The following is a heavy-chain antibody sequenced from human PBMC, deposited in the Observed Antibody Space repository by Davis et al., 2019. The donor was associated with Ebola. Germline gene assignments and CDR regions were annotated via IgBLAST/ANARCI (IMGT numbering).Heavy chain of an antibody. J-gene: IGHJ6*02. D-gene: IGHD3-3*01. CDR1: GFTFSSYG. Sequence: GGSLRLSCAASGFTFSSYGMHWVRQAPGKGLEWVAVIWYDGRNKYYADSVKGRFTISRDNAKNSLYLQMNSLRAEDTAVYYCARDGSAGFWSGFYYYYYGMDVWGQGTTVTVSS. V-gene: IGHV3-33*08. CDR2: IWYDGRNK. CDR3: ARDGSAGFWSGFYYYYYGMDV.